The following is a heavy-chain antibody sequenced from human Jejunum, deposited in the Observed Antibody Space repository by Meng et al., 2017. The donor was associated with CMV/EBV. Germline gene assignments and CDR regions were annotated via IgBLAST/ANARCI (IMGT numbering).Heavy chain of an antibody. D-gene: IGHD2-2*01. CDR1: GFSLSTSEVG. J-gene: IGHJ5*02. Sequence: HITFKDSGPTLVKPPQTLTLTCTFAGFSLSTSEVGVGWIRQPTGKALEWLAVIYWDDDKRYSPSLKSRLTITKDTSKNQVVLTLTNMDPVDTATYYCALFTRSWFDPWGQGTLVTVSS. V-gene: IGHV2-5*02. CDR2: IYWDDDK. CDR3: ALFTRSWFDP.